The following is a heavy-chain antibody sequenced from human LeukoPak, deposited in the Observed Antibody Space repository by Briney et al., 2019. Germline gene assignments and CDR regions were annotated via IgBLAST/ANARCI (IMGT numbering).Heavy chain of an antibody. Sequence: GGSLRLSCAASGFTFSSYWVSWVRQAPGKGLEWVSFISSDSSYIYYADSVKGRFTISRDNTKNSLYLQMNSLRAEDTAVYYCAFLGIAVVGTGSWGQGTLVTVSS. V-gene: IGHV3-21*01. CDR1: GFTFSSYW. D-gene: IGHD6-19*01. CDR2: ISSDSSYI. CDR3: AFLGIAVVGTGS. J-gene: IGHJ5*02.